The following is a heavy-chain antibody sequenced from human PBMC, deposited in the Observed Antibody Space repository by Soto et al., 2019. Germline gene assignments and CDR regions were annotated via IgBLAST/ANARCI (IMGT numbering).Heavy chain of an antibody. CDR1: GFTFSSYG. V-gene: IGHV3-33*01. Sequence: QVQLVESGGGVVQPGRSLRLSCAASGFTFSSYGMHWGRQAPGKGLEWVAVIWYDGSNKYYADSAKGRFTNSGDNSQTTLYLQMTSLRAEDTAVYYCAREEHGDYVSGWFGPWGQGTLVTVSS. CDR3: AREEHGDYVSGWFGP. D-gene: IGHD4-17*01. J-gene: IGHJ5*02. CDR2: IWYDGSNK.